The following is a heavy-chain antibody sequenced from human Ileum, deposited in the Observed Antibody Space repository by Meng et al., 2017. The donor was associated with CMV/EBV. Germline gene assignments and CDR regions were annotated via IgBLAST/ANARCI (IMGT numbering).Heavy chain of an antibody. CDR1: GDSMNDYL. CDR3: ARWGSGMSPTADWFDP. Sequence: QVHLPESGPGLVKHSETLSLICTVSGDSMNDYLWTWIRQPAGKGLEWIGRIYSNGATNYNPSLQSRVTMSIDTSKNQFSLKVSSVTAADTAVYYCARWGSGMSPTADWFDPWGQGTLVTVSS. V-gene: IGHV4-4*07. CDR2: IYSNGAT. D-gene: IGHD2-15*01. J-gene: IGHJ5*02.